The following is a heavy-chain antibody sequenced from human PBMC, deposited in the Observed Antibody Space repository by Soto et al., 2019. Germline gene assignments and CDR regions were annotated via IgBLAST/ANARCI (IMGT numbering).Heavy chain of an antibody. J-gene: IGHJ6*02. D-gene: IGHD2-2*01. Sequence: LTCAVYGGSFSGYYWSWIRQPPGKGLEWIGEINHSGSTNYNPSLKSRVTISVDTSKNQFSLKLSSVTAADTAVYYCARGDIVVVPAAMGPSFYYYYGMDVWGQGTTVTVSS. CDR2: INHSGST. V-gene: IGHV4-34*01. CDR1: GGSFSGYY. CDR3: ARGDIVVVPAAMGPSFYYYYGMDV.